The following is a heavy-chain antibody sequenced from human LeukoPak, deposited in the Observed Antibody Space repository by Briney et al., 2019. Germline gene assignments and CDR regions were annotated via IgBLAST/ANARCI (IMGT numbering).Heavy chain of an antibody. J-gene: IGHJ4*02. CDR2: IRGGGGTT. V-gene: IGHV3-23*01. CDR1: GFTFSSYA. Sequence: GGSLRRSCAASGFTFSSYAMSWVRQAPGKGLEWVSYIRGGGGTTNYADSVKGRFTISRDNSKNTLYLQMKSLGAEDTAVYYCAKDIRRYNDFWSGFDYWGQGTLVTVSS. CDR3: AKDIRRYNDFWSGFDY. D-gene: IGHD3-3*01.